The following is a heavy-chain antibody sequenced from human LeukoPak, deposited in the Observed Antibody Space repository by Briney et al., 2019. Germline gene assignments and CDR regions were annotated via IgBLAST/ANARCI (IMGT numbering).Heavy chain of an antibody. J-gene: IGHJ3*01. CDR3: ARISSSNWYNERGAFDV. CDR2: VCYTGST. V-gene: IGHV4-59*01. D-gene: IGHD6-13*01. CDR1: GGSISSYY. Sequence: SETLSLTCTVSGGSISSYYWSWVRQPPGKGLEWIGFVCYTGSTNYSPSLKSRATISVDTSKNQFSLKLRSVTAADTAVYYCARISSSNWYNERGAFDVWGQGTMVTVSS.